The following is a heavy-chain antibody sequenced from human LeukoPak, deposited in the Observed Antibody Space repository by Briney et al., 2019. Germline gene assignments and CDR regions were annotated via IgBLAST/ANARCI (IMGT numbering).Heavy chain of an antibody. CDR2: ISTDGSST. CDR1: GFTFSSYW. V-gene: IGHV3-74*01. D-gene: IGHD3-3*01. CDR3: ARAGSDYDLWSGYYYYMDV. Sequence: GGSLRLSCTASGFTFSSYWMHWVRQAPGKGLVWVSRISTDGSSTSYADSVKGRFTSSRDNAKNTLSLQMNSLRAEDTAMYYCARAGSDYDLWSGYYYYMDVWGKGTTVTVSS. J-gene: IGHJ6*03.